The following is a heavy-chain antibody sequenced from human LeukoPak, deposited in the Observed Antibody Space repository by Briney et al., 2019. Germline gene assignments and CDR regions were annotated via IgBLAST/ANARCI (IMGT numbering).Heavy chain of an antibody. CDR2: IIPIFGTA. CDR1: GGTFSSYA. Sequence: SVKVSCKASGGTFSSYAISWVRQAPGQGLEWMGGIIPIFGTANYAQKFQGRVTITADESTSTAYMELSSLRSEDTAAYYCARDLRSTMVRGVIAYYYYYMDVWGKGTTVTVSS. J-gene: IGHJ6*03. V-gene: IGHV1-69*13. D-gene: IGHD3-10*01. CDR3: ARDLRSTMVRGVIAYYYYYMDV.